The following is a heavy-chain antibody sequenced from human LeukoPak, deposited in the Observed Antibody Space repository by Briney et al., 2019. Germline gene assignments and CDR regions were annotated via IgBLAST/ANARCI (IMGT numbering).Heavy chain of an antibody. D-gene: IGHD3-16*02. Sequence: GGSLRLSCAASGLTFSSYSMNWVRQAPGKGLEWVSYISSSSSTIYYADSVKGRFTISRDNAKNSLYLQMNSLRDEDTAVYYCARDDTTYYDYIWGSYRSPYFDYWGQGTLVTVSS. CDR1: GLTFSSYS. CDR2: ISSSSSTI. V-gene: IGHV3-48*02. CDR3: ARDDTTYYDYIWGSYRSPYFDY. J-gene: IGHJ4*02.